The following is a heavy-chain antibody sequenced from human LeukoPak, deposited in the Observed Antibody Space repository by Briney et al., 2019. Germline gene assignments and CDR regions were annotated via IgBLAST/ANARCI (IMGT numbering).Heavy chain of an antibody. CDR1: GYTFTSYY. D-gene: IGHD6-13*01. V-gene: IGHV1-8*02. CDR2: MNPNSGNT. J-gene: IGHJ3*02. CDR3: ARQGSSSWYRYDAFDI. Sequence: ASVKVSCKASGYTFTSYYMHWVRQATGQGLEWMGWMNPNSGNTGYAQKFQGRVTMTRNTSISTAYMELSSLRSEDTAVYYCARQGSSSWYRYDAFDIWGQGTMVTVSS.